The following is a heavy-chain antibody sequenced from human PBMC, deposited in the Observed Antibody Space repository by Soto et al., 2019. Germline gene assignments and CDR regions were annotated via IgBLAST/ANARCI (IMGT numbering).Heavy chain of an antibody. D-gene: IGHD3-16*01. J-gene: IGHJ5*01. CDR2: IYYTGTT. CDR3: ATVLHDYGTNWVDS. Sequence: QVQLQESGPRLVKLSQTLSLTCSVSGASIRSGRYYWSWIRQSPGWGLEWIGYIYYTGTTHYNPAVKRRVTILLDNSKDQFSLTLTSVTAADTAIYYCATVLHDYGTNWVDSWGQGTQVTVSS. CDR1: GASIRSGRYY. V-gene: IGHV4-30-4*01.